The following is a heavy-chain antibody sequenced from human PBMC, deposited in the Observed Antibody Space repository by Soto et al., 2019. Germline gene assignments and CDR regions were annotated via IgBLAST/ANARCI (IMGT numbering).Heavy chain of an antibody. CDR1: GGTFSSYT. Sequence: QVQLVQSGAEVKKPGSSVKVSCKASGGTFSSYTISWVRQAPGQGLEWMGRIIPILGIANYAQKFQGRVTITADKSTSTAYMELSSLRSEDTAVYYCARDNKGGYSYGYREDRNWYFDLWGRGTLVTVSS. CDR3: ARDNKGGYSYGYREDRNWYFDL. V-gene: IGHV1-69*08. CDR2: IIPILGIA. D-gene: IGHD5-18*01. J-gene: IGHJ2*01.